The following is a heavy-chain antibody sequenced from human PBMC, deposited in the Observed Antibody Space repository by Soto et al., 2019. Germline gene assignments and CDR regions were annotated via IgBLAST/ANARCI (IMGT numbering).Heavy chain of an antibody. Sequence: GASVKVSCKASGYTLTRYGISWVRQAPGQGLEWMGWISGYNGDANYAQSFQGRVSMTIDTSTTTAYMELRTLTPDDTAVYYCAKNGQPPYYYYGLDVWGQGTTVTV. CDR3: AKNGQPPYYYYGLDV. V-gene: IGHV1-18*01. CDR2: ISGYNGDA. J-gene: IGHJ6*02. D-gene: IGHD2-8*01. CDR1: GYTLTRYG.